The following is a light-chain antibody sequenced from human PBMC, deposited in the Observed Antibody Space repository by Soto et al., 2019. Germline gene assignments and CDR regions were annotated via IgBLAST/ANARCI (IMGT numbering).Light chain of an antibody. Sequence: EIVMTQSPATLSVSPGERATLFCRASQTVSSNLAWYQQKPGQAPRLLIYGASSRATGIPDRFSGGGSGTDFSLTISRLDPEDFAVYYCQQYSSSPITFGQGTRLEIK. V-gene: IGKV3-20*01. CDR1: QTVSSN. CDR2: GAS. J-gene: IGKJ5*01. CDR3: QQYSSSPIT.